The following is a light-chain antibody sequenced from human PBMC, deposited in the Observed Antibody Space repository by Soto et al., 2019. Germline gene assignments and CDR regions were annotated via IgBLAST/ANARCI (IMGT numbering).Light chain of an antibody. CDR3: ISYTSSSTRV. CDR2: EVS. J-gene: IGLJ3*02. V-gene: IGLV2-14*01. CDR1: SSDVVGYNY. Sequence: QSALTQPASVSGSPGQSITISCTGTSSDVVGYNYVSWYQQHPGKAPKLMIYEVSNRPSGVSNRFSGSKSGNTASLTIAGLQAEDEADYYCISYTSSSTRVFGGGTKLTVL.